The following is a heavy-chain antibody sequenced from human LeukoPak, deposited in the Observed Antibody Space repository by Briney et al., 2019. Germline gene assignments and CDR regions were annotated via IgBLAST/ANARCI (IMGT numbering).Heavy chain of an antibody. V-gene: IGHV3-30*04. Sequence: GGSLRLSCAASGFTFSIYAMHWVRQAPGKGLEWVAVISYDGSNKYYADSVKGRFTISRDNAKNSLYLQMNSLRAEDTAVYYCARDYHYDFWSGAYYYYMDVWGKGTTVTVSS. J-gene: IGHJ6*03. D-gene: IGHD3-3*01. CDR3: ARDYHYDFWSGAYYYYMDV. CDR1: GFTFSIYA. CDR2: ISYDGSNK.